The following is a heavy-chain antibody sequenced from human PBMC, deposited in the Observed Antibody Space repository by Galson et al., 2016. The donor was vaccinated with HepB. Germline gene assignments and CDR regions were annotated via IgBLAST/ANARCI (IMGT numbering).Heavy chain of an antibody. CDR1: GFSFSKYG. D-gene: IGHD3-3*01. CDR3: ARDHLPPTHSATRLRFVEWHFYFGMDV. CDR2: IWYDESNV. Sequence: SLRLSCAVSGFSFSKYGMHWVRQAPGKWLEWVATIWYDESNVYYSDSVKGRFSISRDNSKNMVYLHMNTLKAEDTAVYYCARDHLPPTHSATRLRFVEWHFYFGMDVWGQGTTVTVS. J-gene: IGHJ6*02. V-gene: IGHV3-33*01.